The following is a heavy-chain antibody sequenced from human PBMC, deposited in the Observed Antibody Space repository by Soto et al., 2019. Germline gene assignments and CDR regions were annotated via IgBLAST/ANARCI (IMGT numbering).Heavy chain of an antibody. CDR2: IYWDDDE. V-gene: IGHV2-5*02. D-gene: IGHD3-10*01. Sequence: QITLKESGPTLVKPTQTLTLTCTFSGFSLSTAGVGVGWMRQPPGKALEWLALIYWDDDERYNPSLMTRLTISKGTFNTKVVLTMTNMDPVDTATYFCAHSFRSYCSRSGSPYDFYSWGPGTLVTVSS. CDR1: GFSLSTAGVG. J-gene: IGHJ4*02. CDR3: AHSFRSYCSRSGSPYDFYS.